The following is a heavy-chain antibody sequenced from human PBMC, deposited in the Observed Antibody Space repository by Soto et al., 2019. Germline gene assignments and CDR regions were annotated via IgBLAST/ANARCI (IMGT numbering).Heavy chain of an antibody. D-gene: IGHD2-15*01. CDR2: GAS. CDR3: AGGPWLLDF. V-gene: IGHV3-53*01. Sequence: GASYYADSVKGRFTISRDNSKNTLYLQMNGLRAEDTGVYFCAGGPWLLDFWGQGTLVTVSP. J-gene: IGHJ4*02.